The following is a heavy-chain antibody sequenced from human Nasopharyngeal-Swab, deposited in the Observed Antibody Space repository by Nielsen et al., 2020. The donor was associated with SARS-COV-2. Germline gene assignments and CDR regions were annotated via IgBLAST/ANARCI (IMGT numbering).Heavy chain of an antibody. CDR3: ARHGCTSCYGEAFDI. Sequence: SETLSLTCTVSGGSVSSGSYYWSWIRQPPGKGLEWIGYIYYSGSTYYNPSLKSRVTISVDTSKNQFSLKLSSVTAADTAVYYCARHGCTSCYGEAFDIWGQGTMVTVSS. J-gene: IGHJ3*02. V-gene: IGHV4-61*01. CDR1: GGSVSSGSYY. D-gene: IGHD2-2*01. CDR2: IYYSGST.